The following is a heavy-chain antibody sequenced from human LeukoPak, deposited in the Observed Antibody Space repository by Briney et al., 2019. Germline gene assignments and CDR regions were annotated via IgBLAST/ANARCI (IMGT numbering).Heavy chain of an antibody. V-gene: IGHV3-23*01. Sequence: GGSLRLSCAASGFTFTSYAMNWVRQAPGKGLEWVSTISGSGSSTYYVDSVKGRFTISRDNSKNSLYLQMSNLRAEDTAVYFCARGGGLDVWGQGATVTVSS. CDR3: ARGGGLDV. J-gene: IGHJ6*02. CDR1: GFTFTSYA. CDR2: ISGSGSST. D-gene: IGHD3-16*01.